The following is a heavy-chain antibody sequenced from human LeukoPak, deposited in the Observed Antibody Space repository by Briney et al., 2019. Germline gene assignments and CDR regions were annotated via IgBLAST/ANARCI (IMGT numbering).Heavy chain of an antibody. CDR2: IWYDGSNK. Sequence: GSLRLSCAASGFTFISYGIHWVRQAPGKGLEWVAVIWYDGSNKYYADSVKGRFTISRDNSKNTLYLQMNSLRAEDTAVYYCAKAYSASEQWLVRGFDYWGQGTLVTVSS. J-gene: IGHJ4*02. D-gene: IGHD6-19*01. CDR3: AKAYSASEQWLVRGFDY. CDR1: GFTFISYG. V-gene: IGHV3-33*06.